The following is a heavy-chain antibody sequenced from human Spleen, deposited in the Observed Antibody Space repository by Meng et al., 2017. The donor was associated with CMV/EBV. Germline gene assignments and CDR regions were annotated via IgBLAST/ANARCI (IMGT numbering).Heavy chain of an antibody. J-gene: IGHJ4*02. CDR2: VYYSGST. CDR3: ARVLRLRHPDY. Sequence: GSLRLSCTVSGGSISSYYWSWIRQPPGKGLEWIGYVYYSGSTNYNPSLRSRVTISVDTSKNQFSLKLSSVTAADTAVYYCARVLRLRHPDYWGQGTLVTVSS. D-gene: IGHD4-17*01. CDR1: GGSISSYY. V-gene: IGHV4-59*08.